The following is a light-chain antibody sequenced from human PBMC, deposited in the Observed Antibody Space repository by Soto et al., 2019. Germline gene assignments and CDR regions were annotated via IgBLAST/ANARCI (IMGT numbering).Light chain of an antibody. J-gene: IGKJ5*01. CDR3: QQHSNQPPGT. Sequence: ILLTHTTSKLPRSRRESSSLSFPAGQSVHNCLAWCQQKPGGAATLLIYGASTRAAGVPPRFCGSGCRRGLTISISSLELADDSLYYCQQHSNQPPGTIGQGTRLEIK. CDR1: QSVHNC. V-gene: IGKV3-15*01. CDR2: GAS.